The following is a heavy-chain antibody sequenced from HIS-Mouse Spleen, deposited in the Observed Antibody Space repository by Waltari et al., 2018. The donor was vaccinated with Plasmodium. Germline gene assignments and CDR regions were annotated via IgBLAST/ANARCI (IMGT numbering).Heavy chain of an antibody. CDR2: INHSGST. CDR3: ARGVSSSSSNLDY. D-gene: IGHD6-6*01. Sequence: QVQLQQWGAGLLKPSETLSLTCAVYGGSFSGYHWSWIRQPPGKGLEWIGEINHSGSTNYTPSLKSRVTISVDTSKNQFSLKLSSVTAADSAVYYCARGVSSSSSNLDYWGQGTLVTVSS. V-gene: IGHV4-34*01. J-gene: IGHJ4*02. CDR1: GGSFSGYH.